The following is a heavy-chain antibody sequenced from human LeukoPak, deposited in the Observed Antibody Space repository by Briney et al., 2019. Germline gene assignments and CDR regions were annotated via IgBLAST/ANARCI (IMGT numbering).Heavy chain of an antibody. CDR2: IHPSTGNP. D-gene: IGHD2-15*01. J-gene: IGHJ4*02. CDR1: GYTFTNYA. Sequence: GASVKVSCKASGYTFTNYAMNWVRQAPGQGLEWMGWIHPSTGNPTYAQGFTGRFVFSLDTSVSAAYLQISSLKAEDTAVYYCARGMVVAGSYFDYWGQGTLVTVSS. V-gene: IGHV7-4-1*02. CDR3: ARGMVVAGSYFDY.